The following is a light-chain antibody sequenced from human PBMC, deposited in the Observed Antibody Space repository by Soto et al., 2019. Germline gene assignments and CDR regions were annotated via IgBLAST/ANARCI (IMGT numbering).Light chain of an antibody. CDR1: QTVSNN. CDR3: QQYNNRPPWT. J-gene: IGKJ1*01. Sequence: EIVMTQSPVTLSASPGERATLSCRASQTVSNNLAWYQQKPGQTPRLLIYGASTRAPGIPARFTGSGSGTECTLTISGLQSEDFAVDYCQQYNNRPPWTFGQGTRVEI. CDR2: GAS. V-gene: IGKV3-15*01.